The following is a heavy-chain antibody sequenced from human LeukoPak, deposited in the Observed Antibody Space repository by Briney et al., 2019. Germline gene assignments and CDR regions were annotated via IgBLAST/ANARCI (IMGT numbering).Heavy chain of an antibody. Sequence: GGSLRLSCAASGFTFSSYAMHWVRQAPGKGLEWVAVISYDGSNKYYADSVKGRFTISRDNSKNTLYLQMNSLRAEDTAVCYCARELRDIVVVVAATRDYYYGMDVWGKGTTVTVSS. CDR3: ARELRDIVVVVAATRDYYYGMDV. CDR1: GFTFSSYA. CDR2: ISYDGSNK. D-gene: IGHD2-15*01. V-gene: IGHV3-30*04. J-gene: IGHJ6*04.